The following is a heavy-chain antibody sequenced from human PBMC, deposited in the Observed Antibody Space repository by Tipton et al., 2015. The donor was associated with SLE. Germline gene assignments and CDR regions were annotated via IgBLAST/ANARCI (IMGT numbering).Heavy chain of an antibody. CDR2: IYPGDSDT. CDR1: GHTFISYW. D-gene: IGHD6-13*01. CDR3: VHSSNPAAGWDY. V-gene: IGHV5-51*03. J-gene: IGHJ4*02. Sequence: QLVQSGAEVKKPGGSLRISCKGSGHTFISYWIGWVRQMPGKGLEWMGIIYPGDSDTRYSPSFQGQVTISADKSISTAYLQWSSLKASDPAMYYCVHSSNPAAGWDYWGQGTLVTVSS.